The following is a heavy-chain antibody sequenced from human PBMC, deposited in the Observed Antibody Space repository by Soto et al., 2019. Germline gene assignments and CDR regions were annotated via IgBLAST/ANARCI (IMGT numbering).Heavy chain of an antibody. V-gene: IGHV1-3*01. CDR1: GYTFTSYA. CDR2: INAGNGNT. CDR3: ARVRCSSTSCYNVDP. D-gene: IGHD2-2*02. J-gene: IGHJ5*02. Sequence: ASVKVSCKASGYTFTSYAMHWVPQAPGQRLEWMGWINAGNGNTKYSQKFQGRVTITRDTSTSTAYMELSSLRSEDTAVYYCARVRCSSTSCYNVDPWGQGTLVTVSS.